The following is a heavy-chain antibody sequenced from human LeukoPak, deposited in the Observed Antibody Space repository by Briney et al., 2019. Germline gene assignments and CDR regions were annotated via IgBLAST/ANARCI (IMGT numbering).Heavy chain of an antibody. Sequence: GGSLRLSCAASGFTFSSYWMHWVRQAPGKGLVWVSRINSDGSSTSYADSVKGRFTISRDNAKNTLYLQMNSLRAEDTAVYYCAREFLAMVRGVITNYYYYMDVWGKGTTVTVSS. D-gene: IGHD3-10*01. V-gene: IGHV3-74*01. CDR1: GFTFSSYW. J-gene: IGHJ6*03. CDR3: AREFLAMVRGVITNYYYYMDV. CDR2: INSDGSST.